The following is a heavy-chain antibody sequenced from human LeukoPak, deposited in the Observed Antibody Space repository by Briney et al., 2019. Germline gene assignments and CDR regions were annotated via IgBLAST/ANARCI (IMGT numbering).Heavy chain of an antibody. Sequence: PSETLSLTCTVSVGSISSGSYYWSWIRQPAGKGLEWIGRIYTSGSTNYNPSLKSRVTISVDTSRNQFSLKLSSVTAADTAVYYCARDPMVRVVPYYYYMDVWGKGTTVTVSS. D-gene: IGHD3-10*01. CDR1: VGSISSGSYY. V-gene: IGHV4-61*02. CDR3: ARDPMVRVVPYYYYMDV. J-gene: IGHJ6*03. CDR2: IYTSGST.